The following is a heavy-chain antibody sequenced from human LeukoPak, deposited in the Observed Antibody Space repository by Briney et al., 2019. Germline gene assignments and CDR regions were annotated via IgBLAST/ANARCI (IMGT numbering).Heavy chain of an antibody. V-gene: IGHV3-53*01. CDR2: IYSGGTT. Sequence: GSLRLSCEVSGFPVRSRYMTWVRQPPGKGLECVAVIYSGGTTYHIDSVKGRFTISRDISKSTMYLEMNNLRVEDTAIYYCASLEGGPSDGRWGQGTLVTVSS. D-gene: IGHD3-3*01. CDR1: GFPVRSRY. CDR3: ASLEGGPSDGR. J-gene: IGHJ4*02.